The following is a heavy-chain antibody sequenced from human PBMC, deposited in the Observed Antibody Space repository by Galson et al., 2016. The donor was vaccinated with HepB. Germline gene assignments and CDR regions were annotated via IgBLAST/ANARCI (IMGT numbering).Heavy chain of an antibody. CDR2: ISAYNGNT. CDR3: AKDLFDTVSSAEGSFDM. Sequence: SVKVSCKAPTYTFSRYGITWVRQAPGQGLEWMGWISAYNGNTNYAQKFQGRVSMTTDTSTSTAYMELRSLRSDDTAVYYCAKDLFDTVSSAEGSFDMWGQGTMVTVSS. CDR1: TYTFSRYG. D-gene: IGHD4-17*01. V-gene: IGHV1-18*04. J-gene: IGHJ3*02.